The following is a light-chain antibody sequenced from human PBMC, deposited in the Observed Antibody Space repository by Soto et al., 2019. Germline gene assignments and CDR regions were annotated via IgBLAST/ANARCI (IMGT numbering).Light chain of an antibody. CDR1: QSVSSN. CDR2: DAS. J-gene: IGKJ5*01. CDR3: QQRSNWPPIP. V-gene: IGKV3-11*01. Sequence: EVVFREIQDTPLLAPGEKSILSFSSIQSVSSNFLAWYQQKPGQAPRLLIYDASNRATGIPARFSGSGSGTDFTLTISSLEPEDFAVYYCQQRSNWPPIPVGQGTRLEI.